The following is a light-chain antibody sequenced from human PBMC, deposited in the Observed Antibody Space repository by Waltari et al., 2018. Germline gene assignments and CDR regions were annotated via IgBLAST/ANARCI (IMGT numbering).Light chain of an antibody. CDR1: KSILKSSNNNNY. J-gene: IGKJ3*01. CDR2: WAS. CDR3: QQYYISPFT. V-gene: IGKV4-1*01. Sequence: DIVMTQSPDSLAVSLGERATINCKSSKSILKSSNNNNYLAWYQQKPGQPPKLLFYWASTRESGVPDRFSGSGSGTDFTLTISSLQAEDVAVYYCQQYYISPFTFGPGTKVDIK.